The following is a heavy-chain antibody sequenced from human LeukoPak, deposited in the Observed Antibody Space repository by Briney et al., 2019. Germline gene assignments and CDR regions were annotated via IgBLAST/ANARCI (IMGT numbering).Heavy chain of an antibody. D-gene: IGHD2-15*01. Sequence: GGSLRLSCAASGFTVSGNYMNWVRQAPGKGLEWVSVIYSGGSTYYADSVKGRFTISRDNSKNTLYLQMNSLRAEDTAVYYCAKAGAVVVVAAKYFDYWGQGTLVTVSS. CDR2: IYSGGST. CDR3: AKAGAVVVVAAKYFDY. V-gene: IGHV3-53*01. J-gene: IGHJ4*02. CDR1: GFTVSGNY.